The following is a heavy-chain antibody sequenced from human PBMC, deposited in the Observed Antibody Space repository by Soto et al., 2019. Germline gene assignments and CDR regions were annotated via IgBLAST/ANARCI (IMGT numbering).Heavy chain of an antibody. CDR2: IYHSGAT. D-gene: IGHD2-15*01. CDR1: GASISSTNW. V-gene: IGHV4-4*02. J-gene: IGHJ4*02. Sequence: QVQLQESGPGLVKPSGTLSLTCAVSGASISSTNWWSWVRQATGEGPEWIGEIYHSGATNYNPSLKSRVILSMDSSKNQLSLRLDSVTAADTAVYFCARHIAVPTTRGFDYWGQGTLVNVSS. CDR3: ARHIAVPTTRGFDY.